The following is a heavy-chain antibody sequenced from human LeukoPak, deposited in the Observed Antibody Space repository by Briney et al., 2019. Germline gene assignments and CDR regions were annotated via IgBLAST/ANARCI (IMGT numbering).Heavy chain of an antibody. CDR3: ARVYSGYDIDY. CDR1: GGSVSSGSYY. D-gene: IGHD5-12*01. CDR2: IYYSGST. Sequence: SGTLSLTCTVSGGSVSSGSYYWSWIRQPPGKGLEWLGYIYYSGSTNYNPSLKSRVTISVDTSKNQFSLKLSSVTAADTAVYYCARVYSGYDIDYWGQGTLVTVSS. J-gene: IGHJ4*02. V-gene: IGHV4-61*01.